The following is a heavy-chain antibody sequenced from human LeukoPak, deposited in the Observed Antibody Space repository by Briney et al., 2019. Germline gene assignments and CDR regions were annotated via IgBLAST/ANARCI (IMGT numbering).Heavy chain of an antibody. CDR3: TRSDSGQIDY. V-gene: IGHV3-74*01. CDR2: INSDGSST. CDR1: GFTLSSYW. Sequence: GGSLRLSCATSGFTLSSYWMHWVRHAPGKGLVWVSRINSDGSSTTYADSVKGRFTISRDNAKNTLYLQMNSLRAEDTALYYCTRSDSGQIDYWGQGTLVSVSS. D-gene: IGHD5-12*01. J-gene: IGHJ4*02.